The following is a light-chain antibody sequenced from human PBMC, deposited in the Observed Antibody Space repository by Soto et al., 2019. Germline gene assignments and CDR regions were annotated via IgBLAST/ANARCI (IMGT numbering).Light chain of an antibody. CDR3: SSYADSSNLV. CDR2: DIT. CDR1: SSDIGTYDY. Sequence: QSALTQPHSASGSPGQSVPISCTGTSSDIGTYDYVSWYQQHPGKAPKLMIYDITKRPSAVPDRFSGSKSGITASLTVSGLQAEDEADYYCSSYADSSNLVFGGGTQLTVL. V-gene: IGLV2-8*01. J-gene: IGLJ3*02.